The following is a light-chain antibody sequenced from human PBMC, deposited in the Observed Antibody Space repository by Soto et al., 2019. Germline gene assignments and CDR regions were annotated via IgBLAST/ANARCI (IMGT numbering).Light chain of an antibody. Sequence: QSALTQPASVSGSPGQSITISCTGTSSDVGSYYLVSWYQQHPGKAPKLMIYEGSKRPSGVSNRFSGSNSGNTASLTISGLQAEDGADYYCCSYAGSSTFHVVFGGGTKLTVL. CDR1: SSDVGSYYL. CDR2: EGS. V-gene: IGLV2-23*03. CDR3: CSYAGSSTFHVV. J-gene: IGLJ2*01.